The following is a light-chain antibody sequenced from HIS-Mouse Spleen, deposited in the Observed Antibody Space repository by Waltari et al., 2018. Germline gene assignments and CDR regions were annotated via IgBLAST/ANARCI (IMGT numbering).Light chain of an antibody. CDR1: SSNIGAGYD. CDR3: QSYDSSLSGYV. J-gene: IGLJ1*01. CDR2: GNS. V-gene: IGLV1-40*01. Sequence: QSVLTQPPSVSGAPGQRVTISCTGSSSNIGAGYDVHWYQQLPGTAPKLIIYGNSNRPSGVPDRCSGSKSGTSASLAITGLQAEDEADYYCQSYDSSLSGYVFGTGTKVTVL.